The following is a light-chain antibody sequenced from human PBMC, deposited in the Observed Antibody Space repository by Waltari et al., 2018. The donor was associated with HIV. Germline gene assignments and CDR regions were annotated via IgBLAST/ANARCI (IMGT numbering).Light chain of an antibody. J-gene: IGKJ5*01. V-gene: IGKV3-11*01. CDR1: QSIATY. CDR2: DAS. CDR3: QQRNIPIT. Sequence: EIMLTKSPATLSLSLGERATLSCRASQSIATYLAWFQQKPGQAPRLLIYDASNRATGIPARFSGSGSGTDFTLTISSLEPEDFGIYYCQQRNIPITFGQGTRLEI.